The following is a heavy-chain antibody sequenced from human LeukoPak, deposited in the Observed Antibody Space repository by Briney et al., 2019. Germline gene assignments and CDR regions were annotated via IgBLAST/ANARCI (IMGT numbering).Heavy chain of an antibody. J-gene: IGHJ5*02. D-gene: IGHD2-2*01. CDR2: ISSSSSYI. CDR1: GFTFSSYS. V-gene: IGHV3-21*01. Sequence: GGSLRLSCAASGFTFSSYSMNWVRQAPGKGLVWVSSISSSSSYIYYADSVKGRFTISRDNAKNSLYLQMNSLRAEDTAVYYCAKGGGYCSSTSCYPTNWFDPWGQGTLVTVSS. CDR3: AKGGGYCSSTSCYPTNWFDP.